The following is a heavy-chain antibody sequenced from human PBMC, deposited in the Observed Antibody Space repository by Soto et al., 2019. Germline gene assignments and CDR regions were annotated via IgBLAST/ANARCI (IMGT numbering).Heavy chain of an antibody. D-gene: IGHD3-16*01. V-gene: IGHV4-39*01. CDR1: GVSISSSSYY. CDR3: ARPLRGTPYNYAMDV. J-gene: IGHJ6*02. Sequence: SETLSLTCTVSGVSISSSSYYWGWMGQPPGKGLEWIGSVYYSGSTYCNPSLKSRVTISVDTSKNQFSMKLSSVTAADTAVYYCARPLRGTPYNYAMDVWGQGTTVTVSS. CDR2: VYYSGST.